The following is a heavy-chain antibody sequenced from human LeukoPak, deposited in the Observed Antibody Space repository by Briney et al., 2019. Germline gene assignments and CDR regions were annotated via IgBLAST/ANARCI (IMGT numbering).Heavy chain of an antibody. CDR1: GGSISSSSYY. Sequence: SETLSLTCTVSGGSISSSSYYWGWIRQPPGKGLEWIGSIYYSGSTYYNPSLKSRVTVSVDTSKNQFSLKLSSVTAAGTAVYYCARSRRNQLPLGWFDPWGQGTLVTVSS. CDR3: ARSRRNQLPLGWFDP. CDR2: IYYSGST. D-gene: IGHD2-2*01. V-gene: IGHV4-39*07. J-gene: IGHJ5*02.